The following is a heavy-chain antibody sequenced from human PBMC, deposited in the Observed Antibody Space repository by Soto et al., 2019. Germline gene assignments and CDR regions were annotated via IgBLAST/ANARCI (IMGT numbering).Heavy chain of an antibody. J-gene: IGHJ4*02. CDR3: AKTARSGYYDSSGYNPFDY. D-gene: IGHD3-22*01. V-gene: IGHV3-30*18. Sequence: GGSLRLSCAASGFTFSSYGMHWVRQAPGKGLEWVAVISYDGSNKYYADSVKGRFTISRDNSKNTLYLQMNSLRAEDTAVYYCAKTARSGYYDSSGYNPFDYWGQGTLVTVSS. CDR2: ISYDGSNK. CDR1: GFTFSSYG.